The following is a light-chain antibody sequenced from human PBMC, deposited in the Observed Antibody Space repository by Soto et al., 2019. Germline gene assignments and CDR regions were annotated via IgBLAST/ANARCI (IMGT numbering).Light chain of an antibody. J-gene: IGKJ1*01. CDR1: QSVRSSY. Sequence: EIVLTQSPGTLSLYPGERATLSCRAIQSVRSSYLAWYQQKPGQAPRLLIYGASTRATGIPDRFSGSGSGTDFTLTIRRLAPEDFAVYYCQHYGGSPPVTFGQRTKVDIK. CDR3: QHYGGSPPVT. CDR2: GAS. V-gene: IGKV3-20*01.